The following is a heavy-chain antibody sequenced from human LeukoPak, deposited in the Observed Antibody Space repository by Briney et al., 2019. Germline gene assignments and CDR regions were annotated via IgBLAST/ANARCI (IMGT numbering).Heavy chain of an antibody. J-gene: IGHJ4*02. CDR2: IYYSGST. D-gene: IGHD5-24*01. V-gene: IGHV4-59*12. Sequence: SETLSLTCTVSGGSISSYYWSWIRQPPGKGLEWIGYIYYSGSTNYNPSLKSRVTISVDTSKNQFSLKLSSVTAADTAVYYCAREPRRDGYNDYWGQGTLVTVSS. CDR1: GGSISSYY. CDR3: AREPRRDGYNDY.